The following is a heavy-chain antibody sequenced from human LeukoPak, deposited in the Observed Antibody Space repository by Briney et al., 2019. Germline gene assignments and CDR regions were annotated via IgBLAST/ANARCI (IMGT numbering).Heavy chain of an antibody. D-gene: IGHD2-21*02. CDR1: GFTFSRYS. J-gene: IGHJ4*02. CDR3: AKHRRSTLVTAYFDS. CDR2: ISDTGYYI. Sequence: PGGSLRLSCAASGFTFSRYSMNWVRQAPGKGLEWVSSISDTGYYIYYADSVKGRFTISRDNSKNTLYLQLNSLRVDDAAIYYCAKHRRSTLVTAYFDSWGQGTLVTVSS. V-gene: IGHV3-21*04.